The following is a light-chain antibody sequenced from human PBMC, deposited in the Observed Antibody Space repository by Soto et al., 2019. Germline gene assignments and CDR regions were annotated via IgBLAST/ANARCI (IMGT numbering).Light chain of an antibody. V-gene: IGKV1-39*01. CDR2: DAS. J-gene: IGKJ3*01. Sequence: DIQMTQSPSSLSASVGDRVTITCRAGQSISINLNWYQQRPGKAPKLMIYDASSLQSGVSSRFSGSGSGTDFTLTISDLQPEDFATYYCQQSYTTLFTFGPGTKVDIK. CDR3: QQSYTTLFT. CDR1: QSISIN.